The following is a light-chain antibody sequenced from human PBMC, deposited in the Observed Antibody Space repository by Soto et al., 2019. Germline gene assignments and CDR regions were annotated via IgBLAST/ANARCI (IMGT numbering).Light chain of an antibody. CDR1: QSISSF. CDR2: AAS. Sequence: IQMTQSPSSLSASVGDRVTITCRASQSISSFLNWYQQKPGTAPKLLINAASTLQSGVPSRFSGSGSGTDFTLTISSLQPEDFATYYCQQSYITPLTFGGGTKVDIK. CDR3: QQSYITPLT. V-gene: IGKV1-39*01. J-gene: IGKJ4*01.